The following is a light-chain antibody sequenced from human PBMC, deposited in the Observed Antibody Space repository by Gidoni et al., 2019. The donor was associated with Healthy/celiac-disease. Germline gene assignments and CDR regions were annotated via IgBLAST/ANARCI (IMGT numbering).Light chain of an antibody. Sequence: EIVLTQSPATLSLSPGERATLSCRASQSVSSYLAWYQQTPGQAPRLLIYDASNRATGIPARFSGSGAGTDSTLTISSLEPEDFAVYYCQQRSNWLTFGPXTKVDIK. CDR2: DAS. CDR1: QSVSSY. V-gene: IGKV3-11*01. CDR3: QQRSNWLT. J-gene: IGKJ3*01.